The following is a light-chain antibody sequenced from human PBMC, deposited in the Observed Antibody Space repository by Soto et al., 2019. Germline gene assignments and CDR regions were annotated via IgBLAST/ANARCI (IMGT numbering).Light chain of an antibody. CDR2: WAS. Sequence: DIVMTQSPDSLAVSLGERATINCKSSQNIVYSSNNKNYLAWYQQKPGQPHKLLISWASTRASGVPDRFSGSWAGTDFTLTSSILQDEDVAVYYCLQYYNLYTFGQGTKLEI. J-gene: IGKJ2*01. CDR3: LQYYNLYT. CDR1: QNIVYSSNNKNY. V-gene: IGKV4-1*01.